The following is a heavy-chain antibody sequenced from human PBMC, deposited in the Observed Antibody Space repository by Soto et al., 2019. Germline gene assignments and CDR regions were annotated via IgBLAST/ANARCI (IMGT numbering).Heavy chain of an antibody. J-gene: IGHJ4*02. D-gene: IGHD2-2*01. CDR1: GYTLTELS. Sequence: ASVKVACKVSGYTLTELSMHWVRQAPGKGLEWMGGFDPEDGETIHAQKFQGRVTMTEDTSTDTAYMELSSLRSEDTAVYYCATRISCSSTSCYLSYDYWGQGTLVTVSS. CDR2: FDPEDGET. V-gene: IGHV1-24*01. CDR3: ATRISCSSTSCYLSYDY.